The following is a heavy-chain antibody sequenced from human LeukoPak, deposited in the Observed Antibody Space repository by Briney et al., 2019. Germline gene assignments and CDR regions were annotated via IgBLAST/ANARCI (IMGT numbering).Heavy chain of an antibody. V-gene: IGHV4-59*01. CDR3: ARLTVAPDASDI. J-gene: IGHJ3*02. Sequence: PSETLSLTCTVSGGSISSYYWSWIRQPPGKGLEWIGYIYYSGSTNYNPSLKSRVTISVDTSKNQFSLKLSSVTAADTAVYYCARLTVAPDASDIWGQGTMVTVSS. D-gene: IGHD4-23*01. CDR1: GGSISSYY. CDR2: IYYSGST.